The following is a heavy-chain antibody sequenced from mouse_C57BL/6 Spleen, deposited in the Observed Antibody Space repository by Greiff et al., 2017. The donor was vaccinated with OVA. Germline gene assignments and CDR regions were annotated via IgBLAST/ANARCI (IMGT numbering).Heavy chain of an antibody. Sequence: QVQLQQPGAELVKPGASVKVSCKASGYTFTSYWMHWVKQRPGQGLEWIGRIHPSDSDTNYNQKFKGKATLTVDKSSSTAYRQLSSLTSEDSAVYYCAIRGYYYGSSYVGGAMDYWGQGTSVTVSS. D-gene: IGHD1-1*01. CDR1: GYTFTSYW. J-gene: IGHJ4*01. CDR3: AIRGYYYGSSYVGGAMDY. V-gene: IGHV1-74*01. CDR2: IHPSDSDT.